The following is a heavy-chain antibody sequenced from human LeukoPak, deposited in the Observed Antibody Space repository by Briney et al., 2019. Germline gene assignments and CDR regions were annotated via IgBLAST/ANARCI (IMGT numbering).Heavy chain of an antibody. V-gene: IGHV1-18*01. Sequence: GASVKVSCKASGYTFTSYGISWVRQAPGQGLEWMGWISAYNGNTNYAQKLQGRVTMTTDTSTSTAYMELRSLRSDDTAVYYCATSHCSSTSCYEIWYFDLWGRGTLVTVSS. J-gene: IGHJ2*01. CDR3: ATSHCSSTSCYEIWYFDL. CDR2: ISAYNGNT. D-gene: IGHD2-2*01. CDR1: GYTFTSYG.